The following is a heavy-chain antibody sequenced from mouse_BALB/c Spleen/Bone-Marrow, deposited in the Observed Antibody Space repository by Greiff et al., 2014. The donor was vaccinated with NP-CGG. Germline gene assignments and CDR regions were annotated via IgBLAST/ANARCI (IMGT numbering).Heavy chain of an antibody. CDR3: AREGVDYFDY. CDR1: GYTFTSYV. CDR2: INPYNDGA. V-gene: IGHV1-14*01. J-gene: IGHJ2*01. Sequence: EVQLQQSGPELVKPGASVKMSCKASGYTFTSYVMHWVKQQPGQGLEWFGYINPYNDGAKYNEKFEGKATLTSDKSSSTAYMELSSLASEDSAVYFCAREGVDYFDYWGQGTTLTVSS.